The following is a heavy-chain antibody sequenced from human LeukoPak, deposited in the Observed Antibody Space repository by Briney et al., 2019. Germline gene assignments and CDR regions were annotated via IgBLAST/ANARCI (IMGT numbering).Heavy chain of an antibody. D-gene: IGHD6-13*01. CDR3: AKNWYSTNDFDY. CDR2: IKQDGSEK. V-gene: IGHV3-7*01. J-gene: IGHJ4*02. Sequence: GGSLRLSCAASGFTFSSYSMSWVRQAPGKGLEWVANIKQDGSEKYYVDSVKGRFTISRDNAKNSLYLQMNSLRAEDTAVYYCAKNWYSTNDFDYWGQGTLVTVSS. CDR1: GFTFSSYS.